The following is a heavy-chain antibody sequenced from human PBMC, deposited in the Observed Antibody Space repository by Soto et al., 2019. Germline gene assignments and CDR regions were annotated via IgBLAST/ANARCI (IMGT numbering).Heavy chain of an antibody. CDR2: IYPGDSDT. J-gene: IGHJ4*02. CDR3: ARLDTRIAVAENYFDH. D-gene: IGHD6-19*01. V-gene: IGHV5-51*01. Sequence: GESLKISCKGSGYTFTSHWIGWVRQMPGKGLEWMGIIYPGDSDTRFSPSFQGQVTISADKSISTAYLQWSSLKASDTATYYCARLDTRIAVAENYFDHWGQGTLVTVSS. CDR1: GYTFTSHW.